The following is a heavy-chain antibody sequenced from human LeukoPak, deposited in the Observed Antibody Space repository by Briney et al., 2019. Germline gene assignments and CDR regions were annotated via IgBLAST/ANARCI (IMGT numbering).Heavy chain of an antibody. V-gene: IGHV3-53*04. CDR1: GFTVSSNY. CDR2: IYSGGST. Sequence: GGSLRLSCAASGFTVSSNYMSWVRQAPGKGLEWVSVIYSGGSTYYAGSVKGRFTISRHNSKNTLYLQMNSLRAEDTAVYYCAREVYDILTGSDGMDVWGQGTTVTVSS. D-gene: IGHD3-9*01. J-gene: IGHJ6*02. CDR3: AREVYDILTGSDGMDV.